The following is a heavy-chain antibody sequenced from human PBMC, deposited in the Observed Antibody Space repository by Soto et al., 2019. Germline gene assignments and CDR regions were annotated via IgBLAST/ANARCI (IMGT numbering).Heavy chain of an antibody. D-gene: IGHD3-9*01. J-gene: IGHJ5*02. CDR2: VSYDGSKK. CDR3: ARDKGLIFDCTFDP. Sequence: QVQLVESGGGVVQPRRSLRLSCAASGFIFTSYIVHWVRQAPGKGLEWVASVSYDGSKKHYADSVKGRFSISRDNSKNTVYLQMNSLRTEDTAVYYCARDKGLIFDCTFDPWGQGTLVNVSS. V-gene: IGHV3-30*01. CDR1: GFIFTSYI.